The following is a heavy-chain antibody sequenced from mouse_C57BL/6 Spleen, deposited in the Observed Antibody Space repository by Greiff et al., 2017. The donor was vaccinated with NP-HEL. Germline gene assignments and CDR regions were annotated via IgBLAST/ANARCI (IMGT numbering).Heavy chain of an antibody. V-gene: IGHV5-17*01. CDR2: ISSGSSTI. CDR3: ARLYYGSSHFDY. J-gene: IGHJ2*01. D-gene: IGHD1-1*01. Sequence: EVKLMESGGGLVKPGGSLKLSCAASGFTFSDYGMHWVRQAPEKGLEWVAYISSGSSTIYYADTVKGRFTISRDNAKNTLFLQMTSLRSEDTAMYYCARLYYGSSHFDYWGQGTTLTVSS. CDR1: GFTFSDYG.